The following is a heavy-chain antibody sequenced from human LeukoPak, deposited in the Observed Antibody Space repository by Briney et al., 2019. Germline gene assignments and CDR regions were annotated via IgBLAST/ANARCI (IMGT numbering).Heavy chain of an antibody. D-gene: IGHD4/OR15-4a*01. V-gene: IGHV1-2*02. CDR2: INPNSGGT. J-gene: IGHJ5*02. CDR1: GYTFTDYY. Sequence: GASVTVSFMASGYTFTDYYMHWVRQAPGQGVEWMGWINPNSGGTNYAQKFQGRVTMTRDTSISTAYMELSRLRSDDTAVYYCARSSRGAFDRWGQGTLVTVSS. CDR3: ARSSRGAFDR.